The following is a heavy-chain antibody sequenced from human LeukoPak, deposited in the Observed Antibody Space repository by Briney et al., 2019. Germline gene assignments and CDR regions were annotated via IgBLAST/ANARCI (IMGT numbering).Heavy chain of an antibody. CDR3: AKDRPLSMEYPPWYFDY. V-gene: IGHV3-23*01. CDR2: ISGSGGST. D-gene: IGHD2/OR15-2a*01. Sequence: GGSLRLSCAVSGFTFSSYAMGWVRQAPGKGLEWVSAISGSGGSTYYADSVKDRFTISRDNSKNTLYLQMNSLRAEDTATFYCAKDRPLSMEYPPWYFDYWGQGTLVTVSS. CDR1: GFTFSSYA. J-gene: IGHJ4*02.